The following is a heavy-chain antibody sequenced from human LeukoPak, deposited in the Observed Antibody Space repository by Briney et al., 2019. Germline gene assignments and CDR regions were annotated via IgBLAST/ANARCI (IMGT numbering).Heavy chain of an antibody. V-gene: IGHV3-66*01. Sequence: GGSLRLSCAASGFTFSSYWMSWVRQAPGKGLEWVSIIYSDGSTYYADSVKGRFTISRDNSKNSLYLQMNSLRAEDTAVYYCAELGITMIGGVWGKGTTVTIS. CDR1: GFTFSSYW. CDR3: AELGITMIGGV. J-gene: IGHJ6*03. D-gene: IGHD3-10*02. CDR2: IYSDGST.